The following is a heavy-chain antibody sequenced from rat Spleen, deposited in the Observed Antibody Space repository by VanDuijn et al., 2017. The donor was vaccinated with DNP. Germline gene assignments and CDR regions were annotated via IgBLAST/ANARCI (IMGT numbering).Heavy chain of an antibody. CDR3: TTENTDY. CDR2: VPSSGGST. CDR1: GFNFNDYW. D-gene: IGHD1-11*01. J-gene: IGHJ2*01. Sequence: EVKLVESGGGLVQPGRSLKLSCAASGFNFNDYWMGWVRQAPGKGLEWVASVPSSGGSTYYPDSVKGRFIISRDNARNTLYLQMDSLRSEDTATYYCTTENTDYWGQGVMVTVSS. V-gene: IGHV5-31*01.